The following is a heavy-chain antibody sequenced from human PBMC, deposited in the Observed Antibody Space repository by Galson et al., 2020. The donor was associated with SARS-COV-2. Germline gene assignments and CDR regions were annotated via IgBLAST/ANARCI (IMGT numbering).Heavy chain of an antibody. Sequence: SETLSLTCAVHGGPFSDYYWSWIRQPPGKGLEWIGKINDGGSTNYNPSLKSRVTISLDKSKNQFSLKLSSVTAADTAVYFCSTLGSNKGAYPFYYMDVWGNGTTVTVS. V-gene: IGHV4-34*01. CDR3: STLGSNKGAYPFYYMDV. CDR1: GGPFSDYY. D-gene: IGHD4-4*01. CDR2: INDGGST. J-gene: IGHJ6*03.